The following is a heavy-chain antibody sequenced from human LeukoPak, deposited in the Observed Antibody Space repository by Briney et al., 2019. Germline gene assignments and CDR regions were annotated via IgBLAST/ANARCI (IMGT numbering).Heavy chain of an antibody. CDR3: HVEMATNSYSDY. CDR1: GFTFSSYG. CDR2: ISYVGSNK. V-gene: IGHV3-30*03. Sequence: PGRSLRLSCAASGFTFSSYGMHWVRQAPGKGLEWVAVISYVGSNKYYADSVKGRFTISRDNSKNTLYLQMNSLRAEDTAVYYCHVEMATNSYSDYWGQGTLVTVSS. D-gene: IGHD5-24*01. J-gene: IGHJ4*02.